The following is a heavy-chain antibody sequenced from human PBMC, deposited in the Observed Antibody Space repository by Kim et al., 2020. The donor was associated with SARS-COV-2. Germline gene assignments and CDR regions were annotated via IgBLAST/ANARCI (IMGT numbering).Heavy chain of an antibody. CDR3: ARDGDYDILTGYYQTLDY. V-gene: IGHV3-11*06. Sequence: VKGRFTISRDNAKNSLYLQMNSLRAEDTAVYYCARDGDYDILTGYYQTLDYWGQGTLVTVSS. D-gene: IGHD3-9*01. J-gene: IGHJ4*02.